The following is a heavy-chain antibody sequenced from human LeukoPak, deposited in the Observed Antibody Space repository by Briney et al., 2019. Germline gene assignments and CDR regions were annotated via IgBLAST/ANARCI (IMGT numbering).Heavy chain of an antibody. Sequence: ASVKVSCRASGGTFSSYAISWVRQAPGQGLEWMGRIIPILGIANYAQKFQGRVTITADKSTSTAYMELRSLRSDDTAVYYCARALAAAAPEPFDYWGQGTLVTVSS. CDR1: GGTFSSYA. D-gene: IGHD6-13*01. J-gene: IGHJ4*02. CDR3: ARALAAAAPEPFDY. CDR2: IIPILGIA. V-gene: IGHV1-69*04.